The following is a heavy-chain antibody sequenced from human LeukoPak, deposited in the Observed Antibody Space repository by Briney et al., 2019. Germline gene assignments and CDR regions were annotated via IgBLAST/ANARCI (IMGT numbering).Heavy chain of an antibody. D-gene: IGHD5-18*01. CDR3: ARHGTPVTFYYFDY. Sequence: SETLSLTCTVSGGSISSSSYYWGWIRQPPGKGLEWIGSIYYSGSTYYNPSLKSRVTISVDTSKNQFSLKLGSVTAADTAVYYCARHGTPVTFYYFDYWGQGTLVTVSS. CDR1: GGSISSSSYY. V-gene: IGHV4-39*01. J-gene: IGHJ4*02. CDR2: IYYSGST.